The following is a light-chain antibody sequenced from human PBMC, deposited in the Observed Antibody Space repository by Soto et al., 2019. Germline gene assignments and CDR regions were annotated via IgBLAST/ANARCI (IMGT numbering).Light chain of an antibody. CDR1: RSVSSY. V-gene: IGKV3-20*01. J-gene: IGKJ1*01. CDR3: QQYGSSPPT. Sequence: PGESAPLSCRASRSVSSYLAWYQQKPGQAPRLLIYGASSRATGIPDRFSGSGSGTDFTLTISRLEPEDFALYYCQQYGSSPPTFGQGTKVDIK. CDR2: GAS.